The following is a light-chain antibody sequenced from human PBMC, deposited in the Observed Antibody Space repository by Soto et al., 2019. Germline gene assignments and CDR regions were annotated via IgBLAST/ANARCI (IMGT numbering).Light chain of an antibody. J-gene: IGKJ1*01. CDR2: GAS. Sequence: EIVLTQSPGTLSLSPGERATLSCRASQSGSSSYLAWYQQKPGQAPRLLIYGASSRATGIPDRFSGSGSGTDFTLTISRLEPEDFAVYYCQQYGSSPQWTFGQGTKVEIK. CDR3: QQYGSSPQWT. CDR1: QSGSSSY. V-gene: IGKV3-20*01.